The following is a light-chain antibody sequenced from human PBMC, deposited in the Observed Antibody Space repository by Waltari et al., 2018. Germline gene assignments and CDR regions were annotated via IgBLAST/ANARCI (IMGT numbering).Light chain of an antibody. J-gene: IGKJ2*01. CDR2: NSS. Sequence: DIVLTQSPVTLSLSPGERATLFCGASQNVDTYLAWYQQKPGQAPRLLIYNSSHRASGGPARFSGGGSGTDFTLTISSVEPEDIAIYYCQQRNTWPPYTFGQGTKLELK. CDR1: QNVDTY. V-gene: IGKV3-11*01. CDR3: QQRNTWPPYT.